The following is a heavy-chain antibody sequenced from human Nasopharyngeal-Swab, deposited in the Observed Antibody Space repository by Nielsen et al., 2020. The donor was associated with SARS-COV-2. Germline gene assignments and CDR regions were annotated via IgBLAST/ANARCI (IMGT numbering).Heavy chain of an antibody. J-gene: IGHJ4*02. CDR1: GASISSDY. D-gene: IGHD4-17*01. V-gene: IGHV4-59*12. CDR2: VSYSGRT. CDR3: TRGSPRTAPDC. Sequence: SETLSLTCAVSGASISSDYWGWIRQPPGKGLEWIGCVSYSGRTDYNPSLKSRVTISIDTSKKHFSLVLSSLTAADTALYYCTRGSPRTAPDCWGQGTLVTVSS.